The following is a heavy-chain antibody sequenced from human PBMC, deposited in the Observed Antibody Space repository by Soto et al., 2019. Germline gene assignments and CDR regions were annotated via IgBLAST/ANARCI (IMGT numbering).Heavy chain of an antibody. J-gene: IGHJ4*02. Sequence: EVQLLESGGGLVQPGGSLRLSCAASGFTFSSYAMSWVRQAPGKGLEWVSAISGSGGSTYYADSVKGRFTISRDNSKNTLYLQRNSLRAEDTAVYYCAKEVVVVPAAIAFFDYWGQGTLVTVSS. CDR1: GFTFSSYA. D-gene: IGHD2-2*01. CDR2: ISGSGGST. CDR3: AKEVVVVPAAIAFFDY. V-gene: IGHV3-23*01.